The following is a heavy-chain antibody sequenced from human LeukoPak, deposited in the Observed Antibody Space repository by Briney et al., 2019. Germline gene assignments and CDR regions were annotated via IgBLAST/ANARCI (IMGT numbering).Heavy chain of an antibody. CDR3: AKAPRIFGVVIDN. CDR2: ISGSGGST. D-gene: IGHD3-3*01. CDR1: GFTFSAYA. V-gene: IGHV3-23*01. Sequence: GGSLRLSCAASGFTFSAYAMNWVRQAPGKGLEWVSAISGSGGSTYYADSVKGRFTISRDNSKKTLYLQMSSLRAEDTAIYYCAKAPRIFGVVIDNWGQGILVTVSS. J-gene: IGHJ4*02.